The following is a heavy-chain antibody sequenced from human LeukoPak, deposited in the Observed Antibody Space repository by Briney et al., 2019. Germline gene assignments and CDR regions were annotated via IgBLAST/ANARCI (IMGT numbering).Heavy chain of an antibody. CDR3: ARSKPWGNPNFDY. Sequence: GGSLRLSCAASGFTFSTYSMNWVRQAPGKGLEWVSYISSSSSTIYYADSVKGRFTISRDNAKSSLYLQMNSLRAEDTAVYYCARSKPWGNPNFDYWGQGTLVTGSS. V-gene: IGHV3-48*04. J-gene: IGHJ4*02. D-gene: IGHD4-23*01. CDR1: GFTFSTYS. CDR2: ISSSSSTI.